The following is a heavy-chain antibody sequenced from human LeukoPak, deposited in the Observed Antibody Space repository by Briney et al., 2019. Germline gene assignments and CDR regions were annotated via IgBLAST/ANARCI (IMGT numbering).Heavy chain of an antibody. J-gene: IGHJ4*02. CDR1: GFTFSSYG. V-gene: IGHV3-23*01. CDR2: ISGSGGST. Sequence: WGSLRLSCAASGFTFSSYGMSWVRQAPGKGLEWVSAISGSGGSTYYADSVKGRFTISRDNSKNTLYLQMNSLRAEDTAVYYCAKDRTVGLLWFGELAFDYWGQGTLVTVSS. D-gene: IGHD3-10*01. CDR3: AKDRTVGLLWFGELAFDY.